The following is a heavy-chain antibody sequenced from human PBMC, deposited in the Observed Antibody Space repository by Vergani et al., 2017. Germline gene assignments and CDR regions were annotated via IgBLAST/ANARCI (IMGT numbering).Heavy chain of an antibody. Sequence: QVQLVQSGAEVKKPGASVKVSCKASGYTFTSYGISWVRHAPGQGLEWVGWNSAYNGNTNYAQKLKGRVTMTTDTSTSTAYMELRSLRTDDTAVYYCARDVRDGYXPDYWGQGTLVTVSS. J-gene: IGHJ4*02. CDR3: ARDVRDGYXPDY. CDR1: GYTFTSYG. V-gene: IGHV1-18*01. D-gene: IGHD5-24*01. CDR2: NSAYNGNT.